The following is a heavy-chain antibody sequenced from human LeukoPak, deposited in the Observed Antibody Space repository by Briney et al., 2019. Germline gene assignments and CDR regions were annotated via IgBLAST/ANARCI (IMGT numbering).Heavy chain of an antibody. Sequence: ASVKVSCKASGYAFTGYYMHWVRQAPGQGLEWMGWINPNSGGTNYAQKFQGRVTMTRDTSISTAYMELSRLRSDDTAVYYCASILNDYGDKYYFDYWGQGTQVTVSS. J-gene: IGHJ4*02. V-gene: IGHV1-2*02. CDR3: ASILNDYGDKYYFDY. D-gene: IGHD4-17*01. CDR1: GYAFTGYY. CDR2: INPNSGGT.